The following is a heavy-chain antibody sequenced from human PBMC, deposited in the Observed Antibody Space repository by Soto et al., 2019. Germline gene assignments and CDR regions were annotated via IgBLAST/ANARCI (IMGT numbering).Heavy chain of an antibody. CDR3: ARGGSLVPAAMTHYYYYYYGMDV. Sequence: GASVKVSCKASGYTFTSYDINWVRQATGQGLEWMGWMNPNSGNTGYAQKFQGRVTMTRNTSISTAYMELSSLRSEDAAVYYCARGGSLVPAAMTHYYYYYYGMDVWGQGTTVTVSS. D-gene: IGHD2-2*01. CDR1: GYTFTSYD. V-gene: IGHV1-8*01. J-gene: IGHJ6*02. CDR2: MNPNSGNT.